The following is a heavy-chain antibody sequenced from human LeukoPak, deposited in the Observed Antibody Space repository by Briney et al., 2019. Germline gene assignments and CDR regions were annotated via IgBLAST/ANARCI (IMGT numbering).Heavy chain of an antibody. Sequence: ASVKVSCKASGGTFSSYAISWVRQAPGQGLEWMGGIITISGTANYAQKFQGRVTITADESTSTAYMELSSLRSEDTAVYYCATHLGSGYYSPFDYWGQGTLVTVSS. CDR3: ATHLGSGYYSPFDY. D-gene: IGHD3-22*01. CDR2: IITISGTA. V-gene: IGHV1-69*13. J-gene: IGHJ4*02. CDR1: GGTFSSYA.